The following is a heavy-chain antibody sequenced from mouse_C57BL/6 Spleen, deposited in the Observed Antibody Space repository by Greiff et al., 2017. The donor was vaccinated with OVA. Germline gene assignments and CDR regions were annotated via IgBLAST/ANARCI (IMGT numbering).Heavy chain of an antibody. CDR3: TSDGNGLY. CDR1: GFTFSGYA. V-gene: IGHV5-9-1*02. Sequence: EVMLVESGEGLVKPGGSLKLSCAASGFTFSGYAMSWVRQTPEKRLEWVAYISSGGDYIYYADTVKGRFTISRDNAWNTLYLQMSSLKAEDTAMYYCTSDGNGLYWGQGTLVTVSA. D-gene: IGHD2-3*01. CDR2: ISSGGDYI. J-gene: IGHJ3*01.